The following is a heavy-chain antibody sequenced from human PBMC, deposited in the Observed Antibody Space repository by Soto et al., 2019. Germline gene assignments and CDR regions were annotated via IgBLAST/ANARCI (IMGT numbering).Heavy chain of an antibody. CDR3: TTDLRYSSGWRTELTAWRFKRDY. J-gene: IGHJ4*02. V-gene: IGHV3-15*01. CDR2: IKSKTDGGTT. CDR1: GFTFSNAW. D-gene: IGHD6-19*01. Sequence: EVQLVESGGGLVQPGGSLRLSCAASGFTFSNAWMSWVRQAPGKGLEWVGRIKSKTDGGTTDYAAPVKGRFTISRDDSKNTLYLQMNSLKTEDTAVYYCTTDLRYSSGWRTELTAWRFKRDYWGQGTLVTVSS.